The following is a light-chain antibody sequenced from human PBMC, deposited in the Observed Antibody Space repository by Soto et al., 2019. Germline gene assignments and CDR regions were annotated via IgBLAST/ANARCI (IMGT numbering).Light chain of an antibody. CDR1: QGISNY. Sequence: DIQMTQSPSSLSASVGDRVTITCRASQGISNYLAWYQQKPGQVPRLLIFAASTLQSGVPSRFSGSGSGTDFTLTITSLQPEDAATYYCQKYNSAPWTFGQGSKAEIK. V-gene: IGKV1-27*01. CDR2: AAS. J-gene: IGKJ1*01. CDR3: QKYNSAPWT.